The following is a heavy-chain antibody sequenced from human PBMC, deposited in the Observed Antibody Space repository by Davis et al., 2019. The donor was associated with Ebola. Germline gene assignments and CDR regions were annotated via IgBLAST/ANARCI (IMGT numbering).Heavy chain of an antibody. J-gene: IGHJ4*02. CDR3: SRGRRIVVPGTDY. D-gene: IGHD6-19*01. CDR1: RYTFSNYY. V-gene: IGHV1-8*02. Sequence: ASVTVSCKAFRYTFSNYYIHWVRQAPGQGLEWMGWMNPNSGNTGHAQKLQGRVTMTRNNSISTAYMELSSLGSEDTAVYCCSRGRRIVVPGTDYWGQGTLVTVSS. CDR2: MNPNSGNT.